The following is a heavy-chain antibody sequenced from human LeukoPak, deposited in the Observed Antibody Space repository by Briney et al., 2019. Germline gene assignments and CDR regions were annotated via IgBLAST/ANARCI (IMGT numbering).Heavy chain of an antibody. V-gene: IGHV3-30*03. CDR3: AVAYSSNGYYPVDY. CDR1: GFTFSSYG. CDR2: ISYDGSNK. Sequence: PERSLRLSCAASGFTFSSYGMHWVRQAPGKGLEWVAVISYDGSNKYYADSVKGRFTISRDNSKNTLYLQMNSLRAEDTAVYYCAVAYSSNGYYPVDYWGQGTLVTVSS. J-gene: IGHJ4*02. D-gene: IGHD3-22*01.